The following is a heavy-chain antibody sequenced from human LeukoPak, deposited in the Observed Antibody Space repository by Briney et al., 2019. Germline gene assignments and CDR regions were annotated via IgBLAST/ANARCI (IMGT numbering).Heavy chain of an antibody. D-gene: IGHD4-17*01. CDR2: IYSGGST. V-gene: IGHV3-53*01. J-gene: IGHJ4*02. Sequence: GGSLRLSCAASGFTVSSNYMSWVRQAPGKGLEWVSVIYSGGSTYYADSVKGRFTTSRDNSKNTVYLQMNSLRAEDTAVYYCARDFAGDRDYWGQGTLVTVSS. CDR1: GFTVSSNY. CDR3: ARDFAGDRDY.